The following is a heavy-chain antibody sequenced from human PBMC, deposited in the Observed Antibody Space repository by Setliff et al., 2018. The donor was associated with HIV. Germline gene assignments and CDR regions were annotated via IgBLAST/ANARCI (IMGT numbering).Heavy chain of an antibody. D-gene: IGHD3-22*01. CDR3: ARDRDSSGYYYDDAFDI. V-gene: IGHV1-69*10. J-gene: IGHJ3*02. Sequence: GASVKVSCKASGGTFSSYAISWVRQAPGQGLEWMGGIIPILGIANYAQKFQGRVTITADKSTSTAYMEPSSLRSEDTAVYYCARDRDSSGYYYDDAFDIWGQGTMVTVSS. CDR2: IIPILGIA. CDR1: GGTFSSYA.